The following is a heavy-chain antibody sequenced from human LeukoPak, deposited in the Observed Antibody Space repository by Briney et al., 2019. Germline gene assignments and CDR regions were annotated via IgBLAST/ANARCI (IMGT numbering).Heavy chain of an antibody. CDR3: AKVGGIVVVVAATGLDY. CDR2: ISGSGGST. CDR1: GFTFSSYA. Sequence: HPGVSLRLSCAASGFTFSSYAMSWVRQAPGKGLEWVSAISGSGGSTYYADSVKGRFTISRDNSKNTLYLQMNSLRAEDTAVYYCAKVGGIVVVVAATGLDYWGQGTLVTVSS. D-gene: IGHD2-15*01. J-gene: IGHJ4*02. V-gene: IGHV3-23*01.